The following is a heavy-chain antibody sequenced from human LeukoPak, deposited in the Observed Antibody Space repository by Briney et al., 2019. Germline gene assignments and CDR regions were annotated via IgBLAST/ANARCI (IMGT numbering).Heavy chain of an antibody. Sequence: PGGSLRLSCVASGFIFSNYAMSWVRQAPGKGLEWVSGISGNGGSTSYADSVKGRFTISRDNAKNSLYLQMNSLRAEDTAVYYCARAPATVDDYWGQGTLVTVSS. CDR1: GFIFSNYA. CDR3: ARAPATVDDY. V-gene: IGHV3-23*01. D-gene: IGHD4-23*01. CDR2: ISGNGGST. J-gene: IGHJ4*02.